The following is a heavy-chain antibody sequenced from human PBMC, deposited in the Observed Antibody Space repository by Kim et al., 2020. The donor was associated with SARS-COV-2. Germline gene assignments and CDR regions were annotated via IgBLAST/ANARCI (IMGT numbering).Heavy chain of an antibody. D-gene: IGHD2-2*01. J-gene: IGHJ4*02. CDR3: TTDVVPAARLGDY. V-gene: IGHV3-15*01. Sequence: YAAPVKGRFTISRDDSKNTLYLQMNSLKTEDTAVYYCTTDVVPAARLGDYWGQGTLVTVSS.